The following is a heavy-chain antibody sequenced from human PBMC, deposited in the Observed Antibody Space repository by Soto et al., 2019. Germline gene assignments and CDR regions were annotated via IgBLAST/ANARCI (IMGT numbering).Heavy chain of an antibody. J-gene: IGHJ4*02. V-gene: IGHV3-33*01. CDR2: LWSDGNNE. CDR3: ARGRHSLFDY. D-gene: IGHD2-21*01. CDR1: GFTFSSYG. Sequence: PGGSLRLCCAASGFTFSSYGRHWVRQAPGKGLEWVPVLWSDGNNEYYADSVKGRFTISRDNSNNTLYVQMTSLRAEDTAVYYCARGRHSLFDYWGQGTLVTVSS.